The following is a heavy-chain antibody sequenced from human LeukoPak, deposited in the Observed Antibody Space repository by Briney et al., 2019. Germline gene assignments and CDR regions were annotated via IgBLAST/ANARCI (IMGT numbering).Heavy chain of an antibody. CDR1: GFTFSSYA. J-gene: IGHJ4*02. V-gene: IGHV3-30*04. CDR2: ISYDGSNK. Sequence: GGSLRLSCAASGFTFSSYAMHWVRQAPGKGLEWVAVISYDGSNKYYADSVKGRFTISRDNSKNTLYLQMNSLIAEDTAVYYCARDGRVEAAFDYWGQGTLVTVSS. CDR3: ARDGRVEAAFDY. D-gene: IGHD6-13*01.